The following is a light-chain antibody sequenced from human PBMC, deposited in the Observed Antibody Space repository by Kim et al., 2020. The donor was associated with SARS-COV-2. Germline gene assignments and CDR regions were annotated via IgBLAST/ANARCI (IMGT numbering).Light chain of an antibody. CDR1: SGHSSYA. V-gene: IGLV4-69*01. CDR3: QTWGTGIRV. Sequence: ASVKLTCALSSGHSSYAIAWHQQQPEKGPRYLMKLNSDDSHSKGDGIPDRFSGSSSGAERYLTISSLQSEDEADYYCQTWGTGIRVFGTGTKVTVL. J-gene: IGLJ1*01. CDR2: LNSDDSH.